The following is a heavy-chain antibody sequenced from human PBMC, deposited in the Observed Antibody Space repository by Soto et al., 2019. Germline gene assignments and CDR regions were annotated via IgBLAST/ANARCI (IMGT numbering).Heavy chain of an antibody. J-gene: IGHJ4*02. CDR2: IIPIFGTA. V-gene: IGHV1-69*01. CDR1: GGTFSSYA. D-gene: IGHD6-6*01. CDR3: ARVGGGVPGAAPPFFYFDY. Sequence: QVQLVQSGAEVKKPGSSVKVSCKASGGTFSSYAISWVRQAPGQGLEWMGGIIPIFGTANYAQKFQGRVTITADESTRTAYMGLSSLRFEEPAVYYCARVGGGVPGAAPPFFYFDYWGQGTLVTVSS.